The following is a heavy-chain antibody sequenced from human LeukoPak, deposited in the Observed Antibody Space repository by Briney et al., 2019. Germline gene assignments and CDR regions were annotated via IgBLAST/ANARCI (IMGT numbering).Heavy chain of an antibody. V-gene: IGHV3-48*04. J-gene: IGHJ4*02. CDR2: ISSSGANI. CDR1: GFSFSSYS. Sequence: GGSLRLSCAASGFSFSSYSMNWVRQAPGKGLEWVAHISSSGANIYYADFVKGRFTISRDNAKNSLYLQMNSLRAEDTAVYYCAVHVLRFLEWRAESHTWGQGTLVTVSS. D-gene: IGHD3-3*01. CDR3: AVHVLRFLEWRAESHT.